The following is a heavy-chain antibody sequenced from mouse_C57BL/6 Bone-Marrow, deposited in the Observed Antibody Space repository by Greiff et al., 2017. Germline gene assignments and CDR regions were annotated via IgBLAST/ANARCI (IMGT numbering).Heavy chain of an antibody. CDR1: GYTFTSYW. D-gene: IGHD2-2*01. V-gene: IGHV1-64*01. J-gene: IGHJ3*01. CDR2: IHPNSGST. Sequence: QVQLQQPVAELVKPGASVKLSCKASGYTFTSYWMHWVKQRPGQGLEWIGMIHPNSGSTNYNEKFKSKATLTVDKSSSTAYMQLSSLTSEDSAVYYCARGGDGYDVWFAYWGQGTLVTVSA. CDR3: ARGGDGYDVWFAY.